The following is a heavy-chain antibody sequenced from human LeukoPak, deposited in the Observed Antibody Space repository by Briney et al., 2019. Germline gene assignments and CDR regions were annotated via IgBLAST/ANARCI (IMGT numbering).Heavy chain of an antibody. CDR1: GYRFTSYW. CDR3: ARGRIAAAFSYYYYGMDV. CDR2: IYPGDSDT. V-gene: IGHV5-51*01. D-gene: IGHD6-13*01. J-gene: IGHJ6*02. Sequence: GESLQISCKGSGYRFTSYWIGWVRQMPGKGLEWMGIIYPGDSDTRYSPSFQGQVTISADKSISTAYLQWSSLKASDTAMYYCARGRIAAAFSYYYYGMDVWGQGTTVTVSS.